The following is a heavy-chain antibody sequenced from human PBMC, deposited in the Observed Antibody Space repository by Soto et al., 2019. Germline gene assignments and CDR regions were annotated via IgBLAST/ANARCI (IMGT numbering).Heavy chain of an antibody. CDR1: GFSVSSDY. CDR2: IYSGGDT. CDR3: TRAGSDPGNFYISNYYAMDV. Sequence: GGSLRLSCAASGFSVSSDYMSRVRQAPGKGLEWVSLIYSGGDTYYADSLKGRFTISRDISSNTIYLHMTSLRADDTAIYYCTRAGSDPGNFYISNYYAMDVWGRGTTVTVSS. J-gene: IGHJ6*02. D-gene: IGHD3-10*01. V-gene: IGHV3-53*01.